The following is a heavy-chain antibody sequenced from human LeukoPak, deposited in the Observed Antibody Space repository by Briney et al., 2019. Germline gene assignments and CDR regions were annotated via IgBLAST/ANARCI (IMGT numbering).Heavy chain of an antibody. J-gene: IGHJ3*02. CDR3: ARRVLMQQAVI. CDR1: GYSFNTYW. D-gene: IGHD6-13*01. CDR2: IYPGDSDT. V-gene: IGHV5-51*01. Sequence: GESLKISCKGSGYSFNTYWIGWVRQMPGKGLEWVGIIYPGDSDTRYSPSFQGQVTISADKSISTAYLQWSSLKASDTAMYYCARRVLMQQAVIWGQGTMVTVSS.